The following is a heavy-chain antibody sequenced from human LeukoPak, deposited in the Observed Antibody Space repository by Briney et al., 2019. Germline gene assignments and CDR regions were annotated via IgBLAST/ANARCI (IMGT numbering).Heavy chain of an antibody. CDR2: FDPEDGET. D-gene: IGHD6-13*01. CDR1: GYTLTELS. V-gene: IGHV1-24*01. Sequence: ASVKVSCKASGYTLTELSMHWVRQAPGKGLEWMGGFDPEDGETIYAQKFQGRVTMTEDTSTDTAYMELSSLRSEDTAVYYCARSPAAAGTGPFDYWGQGTLVTVSS. CDR3: ARSPAAAGTGPFDY. J-gene: IGHJ4*02.